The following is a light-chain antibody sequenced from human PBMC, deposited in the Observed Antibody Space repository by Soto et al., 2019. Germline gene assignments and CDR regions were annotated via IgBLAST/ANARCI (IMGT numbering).Light chain of an antibody. J-gene: IGKJ1*01. CDR2: DAS. Sequence: EIVLTQSPATLSLSPGERATLSCRASQSVSSYFAWYQQKPGQAPRLLIYDASNRATGIPARFSGSGSGTDFTLTISSLETDDFAVYDCQQRGNCPVTFGQGTRVDIK. CDR3: QQRGNCPVT. CDR1: QSVSSY. V-gene: IGKV3-11*01.